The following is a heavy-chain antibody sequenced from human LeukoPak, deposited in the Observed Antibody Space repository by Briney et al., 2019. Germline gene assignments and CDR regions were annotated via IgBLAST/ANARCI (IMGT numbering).Heavy chain of an antibody. CDR3: ASYYYGSGSYEVWFDP. CDR1: GGSFSGYY. Sequence: PSETLSLTCAVYGGSFSGYYWSWIRQPPGKGLEWIGEINHSGSTNYNPSLKSRVTISVDTSKNQFSLKLSSVTAADTAVYYCASYYYGSGSYEVWFDPWGQGTLVTVSS. D-gene: IGHD3-10*01. V-gene: IGHV4-34*01. J-gene: IGHJ5*02. CDR2: INHSGST.